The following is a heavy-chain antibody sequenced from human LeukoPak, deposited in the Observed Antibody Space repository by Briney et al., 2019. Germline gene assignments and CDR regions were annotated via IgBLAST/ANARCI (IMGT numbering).Heavy chain of an antibody. J-gene: IGHJ4*02. CDR1: GYSFTSYW. CDR3: AGLGGSGSYTAYYFDY. Sequence: ESLKISCKGSGYSFTSYWIGWVRQMPGKGLEWMGIIYPGDSDTRYSPSFQGQVTISSDKSISTAYLQWSSLKASDTAMYYCAGLGGSGSYTAYYFDYWGQGTLVTDSS. CDR2: IYPGDSDT. V-gene: IGHV5-51*01. D-gene: IGHD3-10*01.